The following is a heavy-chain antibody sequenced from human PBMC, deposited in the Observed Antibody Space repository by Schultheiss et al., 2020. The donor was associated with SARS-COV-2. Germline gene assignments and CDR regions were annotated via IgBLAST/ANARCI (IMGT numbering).Heavy chain of an antibody. V-gene: IGHV4-39*07. D-gene: IGHD3-3*01. J-gene: IGHJ6*02. CDR1: GGSISSSSYY. CDR3: ARAQDDFWSGYYGMDV. Sequence: SQTLSLTCTVSGGSISSSSYYWGWIRQPPGKGLEWIGEIYHSGSTNYNPSLKSRVTISVDKSKNQFSLKLSSVTAADTAVYYCARAQDDFWSGYYGMDVWGQGTTVTVSS. CDR2: IYHSGST.